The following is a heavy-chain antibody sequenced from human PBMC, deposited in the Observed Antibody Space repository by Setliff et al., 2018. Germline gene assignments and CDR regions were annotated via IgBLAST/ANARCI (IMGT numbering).Heavy chain of an antibody. CDR3: AREPFPYYFDY. Sequence: LSLTCAVYGGSFSGYFWSWVRQAPGRGLEWVAVISYDGSNKYYTDSVKGRFTISRDNSKNTLYLQMNGLRAEDTAVYYCAREPFPYYFDYWGQGTLVTVSS. V-gene: IGHV3-30*10. J-gene: IGHJ4*02. CDR2: ISYDGSNK. CDR1: GGSFSGYF.